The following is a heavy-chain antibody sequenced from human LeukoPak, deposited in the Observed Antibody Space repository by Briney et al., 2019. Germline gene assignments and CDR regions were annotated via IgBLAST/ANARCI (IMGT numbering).Heavy chain of an antibody. CDR2: INAGNGNT. CDR3: ARLNVDYYGSGSYFFDY. CDR1: GYTFTSYA. V-gene: IGHV1-3*01. Sequence: ASVKVSCKASGYTFTSYAMHWVRQAPGQRLEWMGWINAGNGNTKYSQKFQGRVTITRDTSASTAHMELSSLRSEDTAVYYCARLNVDYYGSGSYFFDYWGQGTLVTVSS. D-gene: IGHD3-10*01. J-gene: IGHJ4*02.